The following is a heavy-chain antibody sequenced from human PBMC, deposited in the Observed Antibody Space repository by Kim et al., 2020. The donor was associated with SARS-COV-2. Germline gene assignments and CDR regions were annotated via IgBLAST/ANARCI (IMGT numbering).Heavy chain of an antibody. CDR2: FYYSGST. J-gene: IGHJ3*02. CDR1: GGSISSYY. V-gene: IGHV4-59*13. Sequence: SETLSLTCTVSGGSISSYYWSWIRQPPGKGLEWIGYFYYSGSTNYNPSLRSRVTISVDTSKNQFSLKLSSVTAADTAVYYCAREGLGYCSSTSCRPAKAFDIWGQGTMVTVCS. D-gene: IGHD2-2*01. CDR3: AREGLGYCSSTSCRPAKAFDI.